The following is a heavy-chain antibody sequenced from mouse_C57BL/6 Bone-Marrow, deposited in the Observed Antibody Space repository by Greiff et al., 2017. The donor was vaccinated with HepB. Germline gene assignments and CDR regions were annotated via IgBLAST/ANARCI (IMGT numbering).Heavy chain of an antibody. CDR2: IYPRSGNT. CDR3: AREIPYYYGSSYENY. D-gene: IGHD1-1*01. Sequence: QVQLQQSGAELARPGASVKLSCKASGYTFTSYGISWVKQRTGQCLEWIGEIYPRSGNTYYNEKFKGKATLTADKSSSTAYMELRSLTSEDSAVYFCAREIPYYYGSSYENYWGQGTTLTVSS. CDR1: GYTFTSYG. J-gene: IGHJ2*01. V-gene: IGHV1-81*01.